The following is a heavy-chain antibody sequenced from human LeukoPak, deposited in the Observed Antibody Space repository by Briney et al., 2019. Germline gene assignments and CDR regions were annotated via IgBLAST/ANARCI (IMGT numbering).Heavy chain of an antibody. CDR1: GFTFSSYA. CDR2: ISWNSGSI. V-gene: IGHV3-9*01. Sequence: GGSLRLSCAASGFTFSSYAMSWVRQAPGKGLEWVSGISWNSGSIGYADSVKGRFTISRDNAKNSLYLQMNSLRAEDTALYYCAKDIVKGAMIVVANAFDIWGQGTMVTVSS. D-gene: IGHD3-22*01. J-gene: IGHJ3*02. CDR3: AKDIVKGAMIVVANAFDI.